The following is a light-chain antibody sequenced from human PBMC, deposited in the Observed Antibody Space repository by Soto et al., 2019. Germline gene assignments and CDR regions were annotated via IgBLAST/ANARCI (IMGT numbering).Light chain of an antibody. CDR1: QGIRND. CDR2: AAS. Sequence: DIQMTQVPSSLSASVGDRVTITCRASQGIRNDSGWYQQQPGKAPKLLIYAASSLQSGVPSRLSGSGSGTEFTLTISRMQSEDFAVYYCQQYTMAETFGHGTKVDIK. CDR3: QQYTMAET. J-gene: IGKJ1*01. V-gene: IGKV1-17*01.